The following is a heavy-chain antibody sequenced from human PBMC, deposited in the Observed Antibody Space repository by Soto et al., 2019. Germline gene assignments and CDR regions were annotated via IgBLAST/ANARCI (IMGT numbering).Heavy chain of an antibody. CDR3: VRSYWRGTPAYFDF. CDR2: ISASGTTI. Sequence: PGGSLRLSCAPSGLSFSDYDMSWIRQAPGKGLEWLGYISASGTTISIADSVKGRFTISRDNAKNSLYLHMNSLRVDDAAVYYCVRSYWRGTPAYFDFWGPGTMVTVSS. CDR1: GLSFSDYD. D-gene: IGHD2-21*01. J-gene: IGHJ4*02. V-gene: IGHV3-11*01.